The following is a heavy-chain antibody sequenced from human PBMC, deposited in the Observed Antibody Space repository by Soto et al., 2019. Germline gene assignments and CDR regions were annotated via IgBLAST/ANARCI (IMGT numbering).Heavy chain of an antibody. CDR2: IYHSGTT. Sequence: LETLCVTCSVAGGSSIGNTGWHCIRKPTGKGLEWIGEIYHSGTTNYHPSLQSRVTLSIDKSKSQFSLELNSVTAADTAVYFCARDPGGRAVGWEYYFDYWGQGILVTVSS. CDR3: ARDPGGRAVGWEYYFDY. D-gene: IGHD1-26*01. V-gene: IGHV4-4*02. J-gene: IGHJ4*02. CDR1: GGSSIGNTG.